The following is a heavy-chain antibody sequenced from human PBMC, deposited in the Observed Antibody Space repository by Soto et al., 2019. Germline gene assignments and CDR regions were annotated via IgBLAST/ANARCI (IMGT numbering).Heavy chain of an antibody. J-gene: IGHJ6*02. V-gene: IGHV5-51*01. Sequence: GESLKISCKGSGYTFTNSWIGWVRQIPWKGLEWMGILYPADSDTRYSPSFQGQVTISADKSISTAYLQWDSLKASDTAMYYCARQSATSPTYHYYEMDVWGQGTLVTVSS. D-gene: IGHD1-1*01. CDR1: GYTFTNSW. CDR2: LYPADSDT. CDR3: ARQSATSPTYHYYEMDV.